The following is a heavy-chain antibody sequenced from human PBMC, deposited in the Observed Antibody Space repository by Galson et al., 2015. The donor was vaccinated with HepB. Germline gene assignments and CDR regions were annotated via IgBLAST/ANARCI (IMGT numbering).Heavy chain of an antibody. Sequence: SLRLSCAASGFTLSTYWMSWVRQAPGKGLEWEANIKQDGSEKYYVDSVKGRFTISRDNTKNSLYLQMNSLRAEDTAVYYCARVPYSNYGASSFSPWGQGPLVTVSS. V-gene: IGHV3-7*03. CDR1: GFTLSTYW. CDR2: IKQDGSEK. J-gene: IGHJ5*02. CDR3: ARVPYSNYGASSFSP. D-gene: IGHD4-11*01.